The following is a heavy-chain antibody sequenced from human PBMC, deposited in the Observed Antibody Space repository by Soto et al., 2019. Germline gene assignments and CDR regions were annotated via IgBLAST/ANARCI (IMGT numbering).Heavy chain of an antibody. CDR1: GGSFSGYY. V-gene: IGHV4-34*01. CDR3: ARAQGRGFGELLIGNWFDP. D-gene: IGHD3-10*01. CDR2: INHSGST. J-gene: IGHJ5*02. Sequence: SETLSLTRAVYGGSFSGYYWSWIRQPPGKGLEWIGEINHSGSTNYNPSLKSRVTISVDTSKNQFSLKLSSVTAADTAVYYCARAQGRGFGELLIGNWFDPWGQGTLVTVSS.